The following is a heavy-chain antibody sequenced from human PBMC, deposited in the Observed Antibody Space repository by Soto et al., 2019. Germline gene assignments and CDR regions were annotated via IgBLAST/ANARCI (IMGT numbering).Heavy chain of an antibody. J-gene: IGHJ6*02. V-gene: IGHV3-53*01. CDR3: GTDPPATIYGLDV. CDR2: IYSGGST. CDR1: GFTVSSNY. D-gene: IGHD1-7*01. Sequence: PGGSLRLSCAASGFTVSSNYMSWVRQAPGKGLEWVSVIYSGGSTYYADSVRGRFTISRDNSKNTLYLHMKSLRAEDTAVYYCGTDPPATIYGLDVWGQGTTVTVSS.